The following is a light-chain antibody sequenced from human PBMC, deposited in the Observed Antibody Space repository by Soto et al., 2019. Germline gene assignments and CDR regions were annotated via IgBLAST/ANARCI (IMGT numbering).Light chain of an antibody. CDR3: SSYAGSSPLYV. Sequence: QSVLTQPASVSGSPGQSITISCTGTSSDVGGYKFVSWYQQHPGKVPKLLIYEVTNRPSGVSNRFSGSKSGNTASLTISGLQAEYEADYYCSSYAGSSPLYVFGTGTKLTVL. CDR2: EVT. J-gene: IGLJ1*01. CDR1: SSDVGGYKF. V-gene: IGLV2-14*01.